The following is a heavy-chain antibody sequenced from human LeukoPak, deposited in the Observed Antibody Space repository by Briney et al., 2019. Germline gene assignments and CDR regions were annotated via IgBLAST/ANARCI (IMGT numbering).Heavy chain of an antibody. CDR2: ISYDGSNK. J-gene: IGHJ4*02. CDR1: GFTFSSYA. CDR3: ARALVGATDY. V-gene: IGHV3-30-3*01. D-gene: IGHD1-26*01. Sequence: GGSLRLSCAASGFTFSSYAMHRVRQAPGKGLEWVAVISYDGSNKYYADSVKGRFTISRDNSKNTLYLQMNSLRAEDTAVYYCARALVGATDYWGQGALVTVSS.